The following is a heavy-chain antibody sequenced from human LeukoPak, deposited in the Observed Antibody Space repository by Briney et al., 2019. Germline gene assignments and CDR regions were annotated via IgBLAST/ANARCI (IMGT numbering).Heavy chain of an antibody. V-gene: IGHV1-69*05. Sequence: SVKVSCKASGGTFSSYAISWVRQAPGQGLEWMGGIIPIFGTANYAQKFQGRVTITTDESTSTAYMELSSLRSEDTAVYYCARSQHSGSSDAFDIWGQGAMVTVSS. CDR3: ARSQHSGSSDAFDI. J-gene: IGHJ3*02. CDR1: GGTFSSYA. D-gene: IGHD1-26*01. CDR2: IIPIFGTA.